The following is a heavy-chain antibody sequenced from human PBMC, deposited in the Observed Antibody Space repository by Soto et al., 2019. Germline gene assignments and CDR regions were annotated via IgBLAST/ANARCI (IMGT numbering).Heavy chain of an antibody. Sequence: GASVKVSCKASGGTFSSYAISWVRQAPGQGLEWMGGIIPIFGTANYAQKFQGRVTTTADESTSTAYMELSSLRSEDTAVYYCARDGDCSGGSCYSIRDWFDPWGQGTLVTVSS. V-gene: IGHV1-69*13. D-gene: IGHD2-15*01. CDR2: IIPIFGTA. CDR3: ARDGDCSGGSCYSIRDWFDP. J-gene: IGHJ5*02. CDR1: GGTFSSYA.